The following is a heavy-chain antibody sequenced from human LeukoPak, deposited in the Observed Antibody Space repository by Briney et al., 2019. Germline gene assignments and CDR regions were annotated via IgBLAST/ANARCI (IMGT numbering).Heavy chain of an antibody. Sequence: PSETLSLTCAVYGGSFSGYYWSWIRQPPGKGLEWLGEINHSGSTNYNPSLKSRVTISVDTSKNQFSLKLSSVTAADTAVYYCARAGERGYSYGYGFYYYYGMDVWGQGTTVTVSS. CDR1: GGSFSGYY. CDR2: INHSGST. J-gene: IGHJ6*02. CDR3: ARAGERGYSYGYGFYYYYGMDV. V-gene: IGHV4-34*01. D-gene: IGHD5-18*01.